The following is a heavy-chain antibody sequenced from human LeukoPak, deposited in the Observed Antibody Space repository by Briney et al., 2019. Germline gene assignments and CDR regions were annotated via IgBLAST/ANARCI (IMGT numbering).Heavy chain of an antibody. CDR3: ARGDTAMVRKGRYYFDY. Sequence: SETLSLTCIVSGGSVSSGSYYWSWIRQPPGKGLEWIGYIYYSGSTNYNPSLKSRVTISVDTSKNQFSLKLSSVTAADTAVYYCARGDTAMVRKGRYYFDYWGQGTLVTVSS. J-gene: IGHJ4*02. V-gene: IGHV4-61*01. CDR1: GGSVSSGSYY. D-gene: IGHD5-18*01. CDR2: IYYSGST.